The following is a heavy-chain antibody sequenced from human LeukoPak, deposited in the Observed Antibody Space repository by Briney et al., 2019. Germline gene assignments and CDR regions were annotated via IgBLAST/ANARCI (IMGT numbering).Heavy chain of an antibody. V-gene: IGHV3-30*11. D-gene: IGHD3-3*01. J-gene: IGHJ4*02. Sequence: PGGSLRLSCAASRFTFSIYAMHWVPEGPRRGVWCGSVISYDGSNKYYADSVKGRFTISRDNSKNTLYLQMTSLRAEDTDVYSCATSATIFGVVIESPSDYWGQGTLVTVSS. CDR2: ISYDGSNK. CDR3: ATSATIFGVVIESPSDY. CDR1: RFTFSIYA.